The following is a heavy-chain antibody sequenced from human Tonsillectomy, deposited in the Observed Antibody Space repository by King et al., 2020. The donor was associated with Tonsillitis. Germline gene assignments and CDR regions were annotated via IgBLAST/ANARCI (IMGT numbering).Heavy chain of an antibody. V-gene: IGHV3-48*01. CDR3: ARERICTQGYDY. J-gene: IGHJ4*02. D-gene: IGHD5-18*01. CDR1: GFTFSDYS. CDR2: ISTSGNTI. Sequence: VQLVESGGGLGQPGGSLRLSCAASGFTFSDYSMNWVRQAPGKGLEWLSYISTSGNTIYYADSVKGRFTVSRDNAKNSLYLQMNSRRGEDTAVYYCARERICTQGYDYWGQGTLVTVSS.